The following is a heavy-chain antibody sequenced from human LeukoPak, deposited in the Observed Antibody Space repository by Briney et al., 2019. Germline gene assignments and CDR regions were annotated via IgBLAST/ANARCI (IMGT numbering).Heavy chain of an antibody. Sequence: GGSLRLSCAAFGFTVSSKYMSWVRQAPGKGLEWVSVFYSGGSTYYADSVKGRFTISRDNSKNTLYFQMNSLRAEDTAVYYRARGPGWNYFDYWGQGTLVTVSS. CDR2: FYSGGST. V-gene: IGHV3-66*01. D-gene: IGHD6-19*01. J-gene: IGHJ4*02. CDR1: GFTVSSKY. CDR3: ARGPGWNYFDY.